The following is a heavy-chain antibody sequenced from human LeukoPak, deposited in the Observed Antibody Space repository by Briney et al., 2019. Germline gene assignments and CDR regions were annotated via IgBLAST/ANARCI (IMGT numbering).Heavy chain of an antibody. D-gene: IGHD3-10*01. Sequence: GGSLRLSCAASGFTFSTYAMHWVRQAPGKGLEWVAFIQNGGRNQQYADSVKGRFTISRDNSKNTLYLQMNSLKTEDTAVYYCTTGSLWFGELLEDWGQGTLVTVSS. CDR2: IQNGGRNQ. V-gene: IGHV3-30*02. CDR3: TTGSLWFGELLED. J-gene: IGHJ4*02. CDR1: GFTFSTYA.